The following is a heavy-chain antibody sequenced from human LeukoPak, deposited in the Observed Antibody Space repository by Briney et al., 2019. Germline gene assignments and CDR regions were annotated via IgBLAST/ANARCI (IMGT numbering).Heavy chain of an antibody. CDR1: GFTFSSYW. V-gene: IGHV3-7*01. CDR3: ARAPTVLVGYCSSSSCQADY. D-gene: IGHD2-2*01. J-gene: IGHJ4*02. Sequence: GGSLRLSCAASGFTFSSYWMSWVRQAPGKGLEWVANIKQDGSEKYYVDSVKGRFTISRDNAENSLYLQMNSLRVEDTAVYYCARAPTVLVGYCSSSSCQADYWGQGTLVTVSS. CDR2: IKQDGSEK.